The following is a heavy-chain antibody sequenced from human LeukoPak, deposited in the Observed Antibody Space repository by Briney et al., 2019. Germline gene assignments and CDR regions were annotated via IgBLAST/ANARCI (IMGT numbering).Heavy chain of an antibody. D-gene: IGHD2-2*01. CDR1: GGSVSSGSYY. J-gene: IGHJ5*02. Sequence: PSETLSLTCTVSGGSVSSGSYYWSWIRQPPGKGLEWIGYIYYSGSTNYNPSLKSRVTISVDTSKNQFSLKLSPVTAADTAVYYCARDAPYCSSTSCYNWFDPWGQGTLVTVSS. V-gene: IGHV4-61*01. CDR2: IYYSGST. CDR3: ARDAPYCSSTSCYNWFDP.